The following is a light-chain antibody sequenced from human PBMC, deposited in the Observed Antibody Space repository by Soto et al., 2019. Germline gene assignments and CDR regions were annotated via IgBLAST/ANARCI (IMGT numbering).Light chain of an antibody. CDR2: GAS. J-gene: IGKJ1*01. V-gene: IGKV3-20*01. CDR1: QSVSSNF. CDR3: HQYGSSPRT. Sequence: EIVLTQSPGTLSLSPGDRATLSCRASQSVSSNFLAWYQQKPGQAPRLLIYGASIRATAIPDRFSGSGSGTDFTLTIRRLEPEDFAMYFCHQYGSSPRTFGQGTKVEIK.